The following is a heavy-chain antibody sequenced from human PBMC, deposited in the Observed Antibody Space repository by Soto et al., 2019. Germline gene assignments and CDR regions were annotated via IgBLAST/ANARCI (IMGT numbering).Heavy chain of an antibody. CDR2: IDWDDDK. V-gene: IGHV2-70*11. J-gene: IGHJ5*02. Sequence: SGPTLVKPTQTLTLTCTFSGFSLSTSGMCVSWIRQPPGKALEWLARIDWDDDKYYSTALKTRLTISKETSKNQVVLTMTNMDPVDTATYYCARMTKLGYCSGGSCYSDGLDPWGQGTLVTVSS. CDR1: GFSLSTSGMC. D-gene: IGHD2-15*01. CDR3: ARMTKLGYCSGGSCYSDGLDP.